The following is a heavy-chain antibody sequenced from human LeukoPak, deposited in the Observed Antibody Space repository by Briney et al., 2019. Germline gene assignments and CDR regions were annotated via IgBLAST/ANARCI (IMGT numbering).Heavy chain of an antibody. V-gene: IGHV3-66*01. CDR2: IYSGGST. J-gene: IGHJ4*02. Sequence: PGGSLRLSCAASGFTVSSNYMSWVRQAPGKGLEWVSVIYSGGSTYYADSVKGRFTISRDNSKNTLYLQMNSLRAEDTAVYYCAKDITTKGLDYWGQGTLVTVSS. D-gene: IGHD3-3*01. CDR3: AKDITTKGLDY. CDR1: GFTVSSNY.